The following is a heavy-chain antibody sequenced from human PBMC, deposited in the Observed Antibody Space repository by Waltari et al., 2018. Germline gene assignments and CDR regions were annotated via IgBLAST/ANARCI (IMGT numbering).Heavy chain of an antibody. J-gene: IGHJ4*02. CDR3: ARSTRGYSSSQNFDY. V-gene: IGHV4-39*07. D-gene: IGHD6-13*01. CDR1: GGSISSSSSY. CDR2: IYYSGST. Sequence: QLQLQESGPGLVKPSETLSLTCTVSGGSISSSSSYWGWIATPPGKGLEWIGSIYYSGSTYYNPSLKSRVTISVDTSKNQFSLKLSSVTAADTAVYYCARSTRGYSSSQNFDYWGQGTLVTVSS.